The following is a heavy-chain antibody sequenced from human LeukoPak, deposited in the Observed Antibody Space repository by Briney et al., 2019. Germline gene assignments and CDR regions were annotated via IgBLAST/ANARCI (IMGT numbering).Heavy chain of an antibody. CDR1: GGSLSSYY. CDR3: ARVLYDSSGYYYGARNWFDP. V-gene: IGHV4-4*07. J-gene: IGHJ5*02. CDR2: IYTSGST. D-gene: IGHD3-22*01. Sequence: PSETLSLTCTVSGGSLSSYYWSWIRQPAGKGLEWIGRIYTSGSTNYNPSLKSRVTMSVDTSKNQFSLKLSSVSAADTAVYYCARVLYDSSGYYYGARNWFDPWGQGTLVTVSS.